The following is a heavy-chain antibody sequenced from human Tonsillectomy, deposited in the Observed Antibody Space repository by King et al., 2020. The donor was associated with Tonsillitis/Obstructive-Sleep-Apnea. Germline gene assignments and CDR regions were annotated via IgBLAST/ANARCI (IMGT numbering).Heavy chain of an antibody. D-gene: IGHD3-3*01. J-gene: IGHJ4*02. CDR2: INHSGST. V-gene: IGHV4-34*01. CDR1: GGSFSGYY. Sequence: QVQLQQWGAGLLKPSETLSLTCAVYGGSFSGYYWSWIRQPPGKGLEWIGEINHSGSTNYNPSLKSRVTISVDTSKNQFSLELSSVTAADTAVYYCARQGSGYPFDSWGQGTLVTVSS. CDR3: ARQGSGYPFDS.